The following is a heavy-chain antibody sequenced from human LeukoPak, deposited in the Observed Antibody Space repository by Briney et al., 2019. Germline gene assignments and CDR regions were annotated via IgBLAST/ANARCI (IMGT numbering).Heavy chain of an antibody. CDR3: VRQFAS. Sequence: GGSMRLSCAASGFTFGDHIMNWVRQLPGKRLEWVAYVSGSGSTVYYADSVKGRFTVSRDNGKSSLYLQMNSLRVEDTALYYCVRQFASWGQGTLVTVSS. J-gene: IGHJ4*02. CDR2: VSGSGSTV. V-gene: IGHV3-48*01. CDR1: GFTFGDHI.